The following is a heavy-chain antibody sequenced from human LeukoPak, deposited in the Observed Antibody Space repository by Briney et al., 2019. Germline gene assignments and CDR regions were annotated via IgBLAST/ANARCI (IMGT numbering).Heavy chain of an antibody. CDR2: ISSSSSTI. CDR3: ARGFHRYNYDSGAYSVY. J-gene: IGHJ4*02. V-gene: IGHV3-48*01. Sequence: GGSLRLPCAASGLIFTSYSMDWVRQAPEKGLEWISYISSSSSTIYYADSVRGRFTISRDNAKNSLYLQMNSLRAEDTAVYYCARGFHRYNYDSGAYSVYWGQGTLVTVSS. D-gene: IGHD3-22*01. CDR1: GLIFTSYS.